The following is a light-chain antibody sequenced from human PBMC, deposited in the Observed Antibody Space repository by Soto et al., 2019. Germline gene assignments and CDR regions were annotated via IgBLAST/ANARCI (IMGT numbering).Light chain of an antibody. J-gene: IGKJ4*01. CDR1: QNILYSSNNKNY. CDR2: WAS. Sequence: DIVMTQSPDSLAVSLGERATINCKSSQNILYSSNNKNYLAWYQHKSGQPPKVLVYWASTRESGVPDRFSGNGSGTDFTLTISSLQAEDGAVYYCQQYYTSPLPFGGGTKMEIK. CDR3: QQYYTSPLP. V-gene: IGKV4-1*01.